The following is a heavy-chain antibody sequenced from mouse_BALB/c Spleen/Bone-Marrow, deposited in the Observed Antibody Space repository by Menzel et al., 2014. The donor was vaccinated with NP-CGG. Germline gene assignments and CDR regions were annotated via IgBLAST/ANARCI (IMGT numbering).Heavy chain of an antibody. V-gene: IGHV1-87*01. CDR3: ARRRREYYFDY. J-gene: IGHJ2*01. D-gene: IGHD2-12*01. CDR2: IYPGDGDT. CDR1: GYTFTSYW. Sequence: VQLQESGAELARPGASVKLSCKASGYTFTSYWMQWVKQRPGQGLEWIGAIYPGDGDTRYTQKFEGKATLTADKSSSTACMQLSSLASEDSAVYYCARRRREYYFDYWGQGTTLTVSS.